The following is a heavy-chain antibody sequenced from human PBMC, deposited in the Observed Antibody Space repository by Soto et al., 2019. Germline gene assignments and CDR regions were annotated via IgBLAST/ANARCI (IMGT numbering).Heavy chain of an antibody. D-gene: IGHD3-10*01. V-gene: IGHV3-7*05. CDR2: IKEDGSET. CDR3: ARDGLWYGELHYYYGMDV. CDR1: GFTFSSYW. Sequence: GGSLRLSCAASGFTFSSYWMSWVRQAPGKGLEWVANIKEDGSETYYVDSVKGRFTISRDNAKNSLYLQMNSLRAEDTAVYYWARDGLWYGELHYYYGMDVWGQGTMVTVSS. J-gene: IGHJ6*02.